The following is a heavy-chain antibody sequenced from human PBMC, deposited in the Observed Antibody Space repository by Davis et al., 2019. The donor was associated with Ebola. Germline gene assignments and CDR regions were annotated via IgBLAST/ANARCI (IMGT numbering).Heavy chain of an antibody. CDR2: ISYDGSNK. CDR1: GFTFSSYG. V-gene: IGHV3-30*18. D-gene: IGHD6-6*01. Sequence: PGGSLRLSCAASGFTFSSYGMHWVRQAPGKGLEWVAVISYDGSNKYYADSVKGRFTISRDNSKNTLYLQMNSLRAEDTAVYYCAKDGAKYSSSSRQRYYYYMDVWGKGTTVTVSS. J-gene: IGHJ6*03. CDR3: AKDGAKYSSSSRQRYYYYMDV.